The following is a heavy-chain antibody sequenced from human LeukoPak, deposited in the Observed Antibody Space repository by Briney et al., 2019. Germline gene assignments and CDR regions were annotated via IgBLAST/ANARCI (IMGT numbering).Heavy chain of an antibody. J-gene: IGHJ4*02. CDR1: GFTFSSYA. D-gene: IGHD3-16*02. V-gene: IGHV3-30-3*01. CDR2: ISYDGSNK. Sequence: GGSLRLSCAASGFTFSSYAMHWVRQAPGKGLEWVAVISYDGSNKYYADSVKGRFTISRDNSKNTLYLQMNSLRAEDTAVYYCARDSQYRLDYRGQGTLVTVSS. CDR3: ARDSQYRLDY.